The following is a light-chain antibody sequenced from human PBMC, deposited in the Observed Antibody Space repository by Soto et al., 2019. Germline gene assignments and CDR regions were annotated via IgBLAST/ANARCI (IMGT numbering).Light chain of an antibody. CDR3: LLDFRYFWA. J-gene: IGKJ1*01. V-gene: IGKV1-9*01. Sequence: IQLTQSPSSLSASVGDRVTITCRASQGISSYLAWYQQKPGKAPKLLIYAASTLQSGVPSRFSGSGSGTDFTLTISSLQPEDFATYYCLLDFRYFWAFGQGTKVEIK. CDR1: QGISSY. CDR2: AAS.